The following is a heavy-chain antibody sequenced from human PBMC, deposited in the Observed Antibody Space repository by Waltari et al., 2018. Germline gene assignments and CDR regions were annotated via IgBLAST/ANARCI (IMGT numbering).Heavy chain of an antibody. Sequence: VQLVESGGGLVQPGGSLRLSCAASGFTVSSNYMSWVRRAPGKGLEWVSVIYSGGSTYYADSVKGRFTISRDNSKNTLYLQMNSLRAEDTAVYYCARARGVGLRRNWYFDLWGRGTLVTVSS. CDR1: GFTVSSNY. J-gene: IGHJ2*01. CDR2: IYSGGST. CDR3: ARARGVGLRRNWYFDL. D-gene: IGHD3-10*01. V-gene: IGHV3-66*02.